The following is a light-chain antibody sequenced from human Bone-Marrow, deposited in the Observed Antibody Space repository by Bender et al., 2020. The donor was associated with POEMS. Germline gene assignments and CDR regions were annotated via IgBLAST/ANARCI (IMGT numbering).Light chain of an antibody. Sequence: SYELTQPPSVSVSPGQTARITCSGDALPKQYAYWRQQKPGQAPVLVMYKDSQRPSGIPERFSGSNSGNTATLTISRVEGGDEADYYCQVWDSSRDHRFVLGPGTKVSVL. CDR1: ALPKQY. J-gene: IGLJ1*01. V-gene: IGLV3-25*02. CDR3: QVWDSSRDHRFV. CDR2: KDS.